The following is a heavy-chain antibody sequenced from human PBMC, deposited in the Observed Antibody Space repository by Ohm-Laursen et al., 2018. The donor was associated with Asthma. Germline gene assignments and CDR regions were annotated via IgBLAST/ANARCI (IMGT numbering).Heavy chain of an antibody. J-gene: IGHJ1*01. CDR1: GFTFSDYY. V-gene: IGHV3-11*04. CDR2: ISSSGSTM. D-gene: IGHD1-26*01. Sequence: SLRLSCAASGFTFSDYYMSWIRQAPGKGLEWVSYISSSGSTMYYADSVKGRFTISRDNANDLVYLQMNDLRAEDTALYYCARIGPEWELPGREYSVHHWGQGTLVTVSS. CDR3: ARIGPEWELPGREYSVHH.